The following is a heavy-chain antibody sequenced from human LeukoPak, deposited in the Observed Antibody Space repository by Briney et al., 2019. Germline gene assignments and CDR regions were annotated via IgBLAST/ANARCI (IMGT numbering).Heavy chain of an antibody. CDR3: ARAHAVVVVVAATRVFDY. V-gene: IGHV4-39*07. Sequence: SETLSLTCTVSGGSISSSSYYWGWIRQPPGKGLEWIGSIYYSGSTYYNPSLKSRVTISVDTSKNQFSLKLSSVTAADTAVYYCARAHAVVVVVAATRVFDYWGQGTLVTVSS. CDR1: GGSISSSSYY. J-gene: IGHJ4*02. D-gene: IGHD2-15*01. CDR2: IYYSGST.